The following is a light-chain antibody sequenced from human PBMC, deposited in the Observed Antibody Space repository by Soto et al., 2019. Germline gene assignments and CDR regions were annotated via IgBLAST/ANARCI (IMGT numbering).Light chain of an antibody. CDR2: DGS. CDR1: QSVSSSY. V-gene: IGKV3D-20*02. Sequence: EIVFTQSPDTLSLSPGERATRSCRASQSVSSSYLAWYQQKPGQTPRLLIYDGSNRATGIPARFSGSGSGTDHTLTISCLVPEYSAIYYCHHRSYGPIVFRQGTRLEIK. CDR3: HHRSYGPIV. J-gene: IGKJ5*01.